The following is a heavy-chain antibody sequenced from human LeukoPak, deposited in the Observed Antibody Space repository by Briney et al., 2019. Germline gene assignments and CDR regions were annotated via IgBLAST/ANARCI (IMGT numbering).Heavy chain of an antibody. Sequence: SETLSLTCTVSGVSISSSNSYWGWIRQPPGKGLEWIGNIFSTGTTYYNPILPSLKGRFTILIDTSKNQFSLSLRSVTAADTAVYYCAGLRKRGGTFDLWGQGTVVTVSS. J-gene: IGHJ3*01. V-gene: IGHV4-39*07. D-gene: IGHD6-25*01. CDR1: GVSISSSNSY. CDR2: IFSTGTT. CDR3: AGLRKRGGTFDL.